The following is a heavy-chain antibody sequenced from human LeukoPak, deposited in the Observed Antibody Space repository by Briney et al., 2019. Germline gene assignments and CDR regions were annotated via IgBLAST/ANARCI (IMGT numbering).Heavy chain of an antibody. V-gene: IGHV3-23*01. CDR1: GFTFSSYS. CDR2: ISGSGGST. D-gene: IGHD1-26*01. J-gene: IGHJ4*02. Sequence: GGSLRLSCAASGFTFSSYSMNWVRQAPGKGLEWVSSISGSGGSTYYADSVKGRFTVSRDNSKNTLYLQMNSLRAEDTAVYYCAKDALSSGSYYGARVFDYWGQGTLVTVSS. CDR3: AKDALSSGSYYGARVFDY.